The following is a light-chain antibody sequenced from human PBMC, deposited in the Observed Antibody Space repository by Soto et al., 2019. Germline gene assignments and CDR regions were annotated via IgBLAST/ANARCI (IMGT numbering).Light chain of an antibody. CDR2: DVA. CDR1: SSDVGSYNF. V-gene: IGLV2-11*01. CDR3: CTFAGRYSYV. Sequence: QSVLTQPLSVSGSPGQSVTISCTGTSSDVGSYNFVSWHQQHPGKAPKPMIYDVAKRPSGVPDRFSGSKSGNTASLTISGLQAEDEADYYCCTFAGRYSYVFGSGTKVTVL. J-gene: IGLJ1*01.